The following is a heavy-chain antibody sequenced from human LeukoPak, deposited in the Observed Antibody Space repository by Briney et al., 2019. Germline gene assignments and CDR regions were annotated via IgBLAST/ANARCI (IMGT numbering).Heavy chain of an antibody. Sequence: SETLSLTSTVSAVSIRSYYWSWIRQPPGKGLEWIGYISYSGNTNYNPSLKSRVTISVDTSKNQFPLKLSSVTAADTAVYYCARYSSGWYIDYWGQGTLVTVSS. J-gene: IGHJ4*02. CDR2: ISYSGNT. D-gene: IGHD6-19*01. CDR3: ARYSSGWYIDY. CDR1: AVSIRSYY. V-gene: IGHV4-59*08.